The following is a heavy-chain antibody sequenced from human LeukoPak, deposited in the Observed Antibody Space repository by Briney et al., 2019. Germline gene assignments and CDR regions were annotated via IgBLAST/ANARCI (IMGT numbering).Heavy chain of an antibody. J-gene: IGHJ3*02. CDR3: AKTGDYFDSSDYYRPDAFDI. CDR2: ITGSGGRT. CDR1: GFTFSTYA. V-gene: IGHV3-23*01. D-gene: IGHD3-22*01. Sequence: GGSLRLSCAASGFTFSTYAVSWVRQAPGKGLEWVSAITGSGGRTYYADSVKGRFTISRDKSNNTLYLQMNSLRAEDTALYYCAKTGDYFDSSDYYRPDAFDIWGQGTMVTVSS.